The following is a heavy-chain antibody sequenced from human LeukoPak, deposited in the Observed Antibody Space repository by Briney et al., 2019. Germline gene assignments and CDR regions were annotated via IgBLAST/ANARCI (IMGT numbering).Heavy chain of an antibody. CDR1: EYTFSNYA. J-gene: IGHJ4*02. D-gene: IGHD3-22*01. V-gene: IGHV3-23*01. CDR2: IDSGGGST. CDR3: ASADGSGYRYY. Sequence: GGSLRLSCVASEYTFSNYAMSWVRQAPGKGLEWVSSIDSGGGSTYYADSVKGRFTISRDNSKSTLYLQMNSLRAEDTAIYYCASADGSGYRYYWGQGTLVTVSS.